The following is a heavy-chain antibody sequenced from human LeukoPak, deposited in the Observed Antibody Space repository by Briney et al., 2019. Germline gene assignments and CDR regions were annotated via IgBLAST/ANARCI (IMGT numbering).Heavy chain of an antibody. D-gene: IGHD2-15*01. CDR3: AKETDCSGGSCSFYYYYYGMDV. J-gene: IGHJ6*04. V-gene: IGHV3-30*18. CDR2: ISYDGSNK. CDR1: GFTFSSYG. Sequence: GGSLRLSCAASGFTFSSYGMHWVRQAPGEGLEWVAVISYDGSNKYYADSVKGRFTISRDNSKNTLYLQMNSLRAEDTAVYYCAKETDCSGGSCSFYYYYYGMDVWGKGTTVTVSS.